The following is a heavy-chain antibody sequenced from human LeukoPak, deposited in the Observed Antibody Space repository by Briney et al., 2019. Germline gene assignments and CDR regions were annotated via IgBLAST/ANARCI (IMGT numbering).Heavy chain of an antibody. CDR1: GGSIRGYY. CDR2: VFTDRSS. J-gene: IGHJ4*02. CDR3: ARDLGLSLDY. V-gene: IGHV4-4*07. Sequence: PSETLSLTCSLSGGSIRGYYWSWIRQPAGKGLECIGRVFTDRSSNCHPSLKGRVTMSVDTSNNQFSLKLSSVTAADTAVYYCARDLGLSLDYWGQGTLVTVSS. D-gene: IGHD3-16*01.